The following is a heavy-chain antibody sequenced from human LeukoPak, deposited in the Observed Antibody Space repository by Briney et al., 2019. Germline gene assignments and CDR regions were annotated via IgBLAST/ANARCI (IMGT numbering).Heavy chain of an antibody. V-gene: IGHV4-61*02. CDR1: GGSISSGSYY. CDR2: IYTSGST. CDR3: ARDHFGSETYYFDY. D-gene: IGHD3-10*01. J-gene: IGHJ4*02. Sequence: SETLSLTCTVSGGSISSGSYYWSWIRQPAGKGLEWIGRIYTSGSTNYNPSLKSRVTISVDTSNNQFSLKLTSVTGADTAVYYCARDHFGSETYYFDYWGQGTLVPVSS.